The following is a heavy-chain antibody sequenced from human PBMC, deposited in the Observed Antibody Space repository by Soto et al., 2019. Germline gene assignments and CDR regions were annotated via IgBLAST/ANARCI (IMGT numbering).Heavy chain of an antibody. Sequence: QLLLQESGPGLVRPSEILSLTCTVSGGSIDNHFCHWLRQPAGKGLEWIGHIHSKGKTIYNPSLGVRPPLSVDTPQKRFSLRLDYLPAADTPLYSCPISTYNLFHSWGQGTLVTFSS. D-gene: IGHD1-1*01. CDR3: PISTYNLFHS. J-gene: IGHJ5*01. CDR2: IHSKGKT. V-gene: IGHV4-4*07. CDR1: GGSIDNHF.